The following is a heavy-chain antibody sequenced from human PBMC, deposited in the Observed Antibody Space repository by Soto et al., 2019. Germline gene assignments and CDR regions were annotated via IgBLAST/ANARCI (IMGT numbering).Heavy chain of an antibody. CDR2: TSYSGNT. J-gene: IGHJ4*02. V-gene: IGHV4-59*02. Sequence: SETLSLTCPLSGGTVSSYQWSWIRQPPGKGLEWIGLTSYSGNTVYNPSLKGRVAFSVDTSKNHFSLTLTSVTAADTAVYYCARDGVGPFDYWGQGTLVTSPQ. D-gene: IGHD1-26*01. CDR3: ARDGVGPFDY. CDR1: GGTVSSYQ.